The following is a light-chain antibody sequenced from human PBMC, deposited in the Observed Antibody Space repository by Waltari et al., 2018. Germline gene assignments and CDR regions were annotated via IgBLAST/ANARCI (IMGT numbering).Light chain of an antibody. V-gene: IGKV1-39*01. J-gene: IGKJ2*01. CDR3: QQCYSTPYT. CDR2: ASS. Sequence: DIQMTQSPSSLSASVGDRVTITCRASQSISTYLHWYQQKPGKAPKLLVYASSNFQTGVSSRFSGSGSGTDFTLTISSLQAADVAVYYCQQCYSTPYTFGQGTKLEIK. CDR1: QSISTY.